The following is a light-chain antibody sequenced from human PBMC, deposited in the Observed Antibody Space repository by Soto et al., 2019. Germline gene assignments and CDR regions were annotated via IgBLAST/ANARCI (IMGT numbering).Light chain of an antibody. CDR2: DVS. CDR1: SSDVGGYNY. V-gene: IGLV2-14*01. J-gene: IGLJ2*01. Sequence: QSALTQPASVSGSPGQSITISCTGTSSDVGGYNYVSWYQQHPGKAPKLMIYDVSYRPSGVSNRFSGSKSGNTASLTISGLQAEDEAEYYCTSYTSRSTLEVFGGGTKVTVL. CDR3: TSYTSRSTLEV.